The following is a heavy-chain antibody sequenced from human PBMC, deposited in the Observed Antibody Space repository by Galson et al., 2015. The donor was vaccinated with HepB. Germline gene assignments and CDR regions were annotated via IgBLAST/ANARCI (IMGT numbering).Heavy chain of an antibody. CDR3: ARAGDYLDF. V-gene: IGHV1-3*04. CDR1: GYTFTNYP. CDR2: IHTVTNDT. D-gene: IGHD1-14*01. Sequence: CKASGYTFTNYPIHWVRRAPGQGLEWVGWIHTVTNDTGFSQKFQGRVSITRDTSATMGYMELTSLTFDDTAIYYCARAGDYLDFWGQGTLVTVSS. J-gene: IGHJ4*02.